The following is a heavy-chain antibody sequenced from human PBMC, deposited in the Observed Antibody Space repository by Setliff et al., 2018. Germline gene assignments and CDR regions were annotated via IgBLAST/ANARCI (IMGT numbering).Heavy chain of an antibody. V-gene: IGHV3-73*01. D-gene: IGHD6-19*01. J-gene: IGHJ4*02. CDR1: GFTFSSYE. CDR2: IRSKADSYST. Sequence: GGSLRLSCAASGFTFSSYEMSWVRQAPGKGLEWVGRIRSKADSYSTAYAASVKGRFTISRDDSKNTAFLQVNSLKTEDTAVYYCATDRGWLDMFDYWGQGTQVTVSS. CDR3: ATDRGWLDMFDY.